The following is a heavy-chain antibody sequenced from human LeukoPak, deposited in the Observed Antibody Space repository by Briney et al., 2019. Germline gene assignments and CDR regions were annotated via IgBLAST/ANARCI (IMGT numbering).Heavy chain of an antibody. CDR1: GFTVSFYA. Sequence: GGSLRLSCAASGFTVSFYAMSWGRQAPGKGLEWVSVIAGGGSSTYYADSVKGRFTISRDNSKNTLYLQMNSLRVEDTAVYYCVKDPDPRYCSSTSCSPIWGQGTMVTVSS. CDR3: VKDPDPRYCSSTSCSPI. J-gene: IGHJ3*02. CDR2: IAGGGSST. V-gene: IGHV3-23*01. D-gene: IGHD2-2*01.